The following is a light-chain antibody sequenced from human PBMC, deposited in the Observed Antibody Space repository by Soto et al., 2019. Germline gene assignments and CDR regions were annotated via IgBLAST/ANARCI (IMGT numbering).Light chain of an antibody. CDR3: QQYHKWPLT. J-gene: IGKJ4*01. CDR2: GAS. Sequence: EIVMTQSPATLSVSPGERATLSCGASQSVSSNLAWYQQKPGQAPRLLIYGASTRATGIPARFSGSGSGTEFILSISSLQSEDFAIYYCQQYHKWPLTFGGGTKVDIK. V-gene: IGKV3-15*01. CDR1: QSVSSN.